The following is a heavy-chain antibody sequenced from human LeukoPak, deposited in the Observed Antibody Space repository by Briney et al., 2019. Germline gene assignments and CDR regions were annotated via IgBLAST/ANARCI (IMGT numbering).Heavy chain of an antibody. V-gene: IGHV1-24*01. Sequence: RASVKVSCKVSGHTLTEFSIHWVRQAPGKGLEWMGGSDPEDDETIYAQKFQGRVIMTEDTSTDTAYMELSSLRSEDTAVYYCARMRQTGYYYDSSGPNDAFDIWGQGTMVTVSS. J-gene: IGHJ3*02. D-gene: IGHD3-22*01. CDR3: ARMRQTGYYYDSSGPNDAFDI. CDR1: GHTLTEFS. CDR2: SDPEDDET.